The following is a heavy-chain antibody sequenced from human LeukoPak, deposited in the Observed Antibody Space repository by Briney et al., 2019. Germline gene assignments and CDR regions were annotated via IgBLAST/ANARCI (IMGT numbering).Heavy chain of an antibody. V-gene: IGHV4-34*01. Sequence: SETLSLTCAVYGGFFSGYYWSWIRQPPGKGLEWIGEINHSGSTNYNPSLKSRVTISVDTSKNQFSLKLSSVTAADTAVYYCARAPYDYVWGSYRRTYDYWGQGTLVTVSS. J-gene: IGHJ4*02. CDR3: ARAPYDYVWGSYRRTYDY. CDR1: GGFFSGYY. D-gene: IGHD3-16*02. CDR2: INHSGST.